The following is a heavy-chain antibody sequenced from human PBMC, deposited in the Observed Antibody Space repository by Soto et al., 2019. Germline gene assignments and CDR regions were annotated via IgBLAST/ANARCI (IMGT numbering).Heavy chain of an antibody. CDR3: ARLKDYYDSSGYPPVNDY. J-gene: IGHJ4*02. CDR1: GYSFTSYW. V-gene: IGHV5-10-1*01. D-gene: IGHD3-22*01. CDR2: IDPSDSYT. Sequence: GESLKISCKGSGYSFTSYWISWVRQMPGKGLEWMGRIDPSDSYTNYSPSFQGHVTISADKSISTAYLPWSSLKASDTAMYYCARLKDYYDSSGYPPVNDYWGQGTLVTVSS.